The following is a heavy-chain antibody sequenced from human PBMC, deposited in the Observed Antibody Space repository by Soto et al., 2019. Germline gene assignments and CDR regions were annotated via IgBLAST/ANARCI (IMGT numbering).Heavy chain of an antibody. CDR2: ISAYNGNT. CDR3: ARDREDSSQGVYYYYGMDV. J-gene: IGHJ6*02. Sequence: QVQLVQSGAEVKKPGASVKVSCKASGYTFTSYGISWVRQAPGQGLEWMGWISAYNGNTNYAQKLQGRVTMTTGTSTSKGYMELRSLRSDDTAVYYWARDREDSSQGVYYYYGMDVWGQGTTVTVSS. V-gene: IGHV1-18*01. CDR1: GYTFTSYG. D-gene: IGHD6-13*01.